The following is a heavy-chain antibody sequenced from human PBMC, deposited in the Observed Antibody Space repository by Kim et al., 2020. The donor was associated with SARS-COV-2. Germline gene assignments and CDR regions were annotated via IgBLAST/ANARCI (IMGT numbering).Heavy chain of an antibody. J-gene: IGHJ5*02. Sequence: NYSPSLKGRVTRSVDTSKNQFSLKLRSVTDADTAVYYCARDCGEYGFDPWGQGTLVTVSS. D-gene: IGHD3-10*01. V-gene: IGHV4-4*07. CDR3: ARDCGEYGFDP.